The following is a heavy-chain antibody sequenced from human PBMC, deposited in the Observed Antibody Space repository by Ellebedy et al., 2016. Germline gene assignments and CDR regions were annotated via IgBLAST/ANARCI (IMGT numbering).Heavy chain of an antibody. CDR1: GVSISSINW. J-gene: IGHJ1*01. Sequence: SETLSLTCAVSGVSISSINWWTWVRQPPGKGLEWIGEIYHSAGINYHPSLKSRVTISIDKSKNQFSLNLMSVTVADTAVYYCARSAVTTVRYFQNWGQGTLVTVSS. V-gene: IGHV4-4*02. CDR3: ARSAVTTVRYFQN. D-gene: IGHD4-17*01. CDR2: IYHSAGI.